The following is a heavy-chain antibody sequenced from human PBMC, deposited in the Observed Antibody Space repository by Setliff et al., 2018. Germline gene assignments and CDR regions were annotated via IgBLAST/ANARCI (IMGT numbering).Heavy chain of an antibody. CDR3: ARAYYYASGNSHNYYMDV. D-gene: IGHD3-10*01. CDR2: VHPDGST. V-gene: IGHV4-61*09. CDR1: GGSLSADYY. J-gene: IGHJ6*03. Sequence: SETLSLTCTVSGGSLSADYYWSWIRQPAGKGLEWIGHVHPDGSTNYNPSLYSRVVISVDTSNNQLSLQLTSVSAADTAIYYCARAYYYASGNSHNYYMDVWGKGTAVTVSS.